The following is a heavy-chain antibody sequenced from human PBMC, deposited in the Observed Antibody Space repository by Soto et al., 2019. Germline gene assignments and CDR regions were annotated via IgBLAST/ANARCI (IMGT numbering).Heavy chain of an antibody. J-gene: IGHJ4*02. CDR1: GYTFTSYY. CDR2: INPSGGST. Sequence: ASVKVSCKASGYTFTSYYMHWVRQAPGQGLEWMGIINPSGGSTSYAQKFQGRVTMTRDTSTSTVYMELSSLRSEDTAVYYCARDRGPLPSSSTNRIAAAGTPYPDYWGQGTLVTVSS. D-gene: IGHD6-13*01. CDR3: ARDRGPLPSSSTNRIAAAGTPYPDY. V-gene: IGHV1-46*01.